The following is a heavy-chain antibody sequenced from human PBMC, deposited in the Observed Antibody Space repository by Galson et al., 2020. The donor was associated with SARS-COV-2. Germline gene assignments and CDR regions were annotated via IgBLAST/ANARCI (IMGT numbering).Heavy chain of an antibody. CDR1: GFSFISYS. V-gene: IGHV3-21*01. J-gene: IGHJ3*02. CDR2: ISSNIRDI. CDR3: ARDHRVWFGDLDAFDI. D-gene: IGHD3-10*01. Sequence: GESLKISCAASGFSFISYSMKWVRQAPGKGLEWVSSISSNIRDIYYADSVKGRFTISRDNAKNSLYLQMNSLRADDTAVYYCARDHRVWFGDLDAFDIWGQGTLVIVSS.